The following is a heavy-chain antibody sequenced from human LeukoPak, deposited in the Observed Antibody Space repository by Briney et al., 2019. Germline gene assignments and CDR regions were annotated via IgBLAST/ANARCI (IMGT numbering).Heavy chain of an antibody. CDR3: ARESRGSSGYYCIDY. V-gene: IGHV4-59*01. Sequence: SETLSLTCTVSGGSISSYYWSWIRQPPGKGLEWIGYIYYSGSTNYNPSLKSRVTISVDTSKNQFSLKLSSVTAADTAVYYCARESRGSSGYYCIDYWGQGTLVTVSS. D-gene: IGHD3-22*01. CDR2: IYYSGST. CDR1: GGSISSYY. J-gene: IGHJ4*02.